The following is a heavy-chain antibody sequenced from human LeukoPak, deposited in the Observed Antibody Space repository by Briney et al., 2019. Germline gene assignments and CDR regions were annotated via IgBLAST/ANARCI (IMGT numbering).Heavy chain of an antibody. Sequence: GGSLRLSCAASGFTVSSNYMSWVRQAPRKGLEWVSVIYSGGSTYYADSVKGRFTISRDNSKNTLYLQMNSLRAEDTAVYYCARSPRDGYTDGVDDLWGQGTMVTVSS. CDR3: ARSPRDGYTDGVDDL. V-gene: IGHV3-53*01. J-gene: IGHJ3*01. CDR1: GFTVSSNY. D-gene: IGHD5-24*01. CDR2: IYSGGST.